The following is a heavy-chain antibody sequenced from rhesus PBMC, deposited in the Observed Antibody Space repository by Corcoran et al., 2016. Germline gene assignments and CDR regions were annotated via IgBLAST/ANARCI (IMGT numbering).Heavy chain of an antibody. J-gene: IGHJ4*01. CDR3: ARNMAIGTNYVFYYDY. V-gene: IGHV4-165*02. D-gene: IGHD1-26*01. Sequence: QVQLQESGPGLVTPSETLSLTCAVSGGSINDYSWNWIRQPPGRGRAWIGYIGGSSRNTYSNPSLRSRVTISTDTSKNQFSLKLTSVTAADTAVYYCARNMAIGTNYVFYYDYWGQGVLVTVSS. CDR1: GGSINDYS. CDR2: IGGSSRNT.